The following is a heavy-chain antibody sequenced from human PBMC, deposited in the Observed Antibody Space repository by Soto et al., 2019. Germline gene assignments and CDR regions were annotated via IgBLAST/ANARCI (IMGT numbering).Heavy chain of an antibody. V-gene: IGHV3-23*01. CDR2: ISDSADST. Sequence: EVQLLESGGGFVQPGGSLRLSCAASGFTFNTYAMTWVRRAPGKGLEWVSGISDSADSTYYADSVEGRFTISRDNSKNTLYVQMNSLRADDTAVYYCARGSLYNWRRVDVWGQGTTVTVSS. D-gene: IGHD1-20*01. J-gene: IGHJ6*02. CDR1: GFTFNTYA. CDR3: ARGSLYNWRRVDV.